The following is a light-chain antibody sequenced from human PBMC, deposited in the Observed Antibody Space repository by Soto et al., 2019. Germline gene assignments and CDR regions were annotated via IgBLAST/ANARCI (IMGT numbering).Light chain of an antibody. CDR2: DAS. V-gene: IGKV1-33*01. CDR1: QDISTF. Sequence: IQRTQSPSSLSASLGDRVTITCQASQDISTFLNWFQQKPGKAPNLLIYDASSLETGVPSRFSGGGSGTEFTFTINSLQPEDIATYYCQQYNNFPLTFGQGTRLE. J-gene: IGKJ5*01. CDR3: QQYNNFPLT.